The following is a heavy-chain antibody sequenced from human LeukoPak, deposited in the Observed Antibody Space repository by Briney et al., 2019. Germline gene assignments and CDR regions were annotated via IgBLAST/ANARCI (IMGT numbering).Heavy chain of an antibody. CDR2: IYDDNT. D-gene: IGHD2-2*01. J-gene: IGHJ3*02. CDR3: ARERVVVPEVNAFDI. V-gene: IGHV3-23*01. Sequence: GVSLRLSCAASGFTVSAYAMAWVRQAPGKGLEWVSTIYDDNTYYADSVKGRFAISTDNSKNTLYLQMNSLRVEDTAVYYCARERVVVPEVNAFDIWGQGTMVTVSS. CDR1: GFTVSAYA.